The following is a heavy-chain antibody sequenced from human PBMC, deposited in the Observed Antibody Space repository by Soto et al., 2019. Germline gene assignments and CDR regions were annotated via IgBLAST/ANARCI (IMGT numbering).Heavy chain of an antibody. D-gene: IGHD6-19*01. CDR1: GFTFSTHA. Sequence: PGGSLRLSCAAAGFTFSTHAMHWVRQAPGKGLEWVAFIWSDGSNKYYADSVKGRAPISRDNSKRTVDLQMNSLRAEDTAVYYCARDPPGSGWAFDYWGQGTLVTVSS. CDR2: IWSDGSNK. V-gene: IGHV3-33*01. J-gene: IGHJ4*02. CDR3: ARDPPGSGWAFDY.